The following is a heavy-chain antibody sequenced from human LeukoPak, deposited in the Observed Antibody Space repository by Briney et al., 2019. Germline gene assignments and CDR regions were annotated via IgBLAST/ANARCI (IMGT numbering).Heavy chain of an antibody. D-gene: IGHD2-2*01. Sequence: SETLSLTCTVSGGFISSSSYYWGWIRQPPGKGLEWIGSIYYSGSTYYNPSLKSRVTISVDTSKNQFSLKLSSVTAADTAVYYCASGVVVPAATESSFDYWGQGTLVTVSS. CDR3: ASGVVVPAATESSFDY. J-gene: IGHJ4*02. V-gene: IGHV4-39*01. CDR2: IYYSGST. CDR1: GGFISSSSYY.